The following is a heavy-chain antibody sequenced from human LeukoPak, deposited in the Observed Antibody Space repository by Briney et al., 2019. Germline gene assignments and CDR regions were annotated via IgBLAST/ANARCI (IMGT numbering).Heavy chain of an antibody. V-gene: IGHV3-21*01. Sequence: GGSLRLSCAASGFTFSSYSMNWVRQAPGKGLGWVSSISSSSSYIYYADSVKGRFTISRDNAKNSLYLQMNSLRAEDTAVYYCARMGDGYKIDYWGQGTLVTVSS. CDR2: ISSSSSYI. CDR1: GFTFSSYS. CDR3: ARMGDGYKIDY. D-gene: IGHD5-24*01. J-gene: IGHJ4*02.